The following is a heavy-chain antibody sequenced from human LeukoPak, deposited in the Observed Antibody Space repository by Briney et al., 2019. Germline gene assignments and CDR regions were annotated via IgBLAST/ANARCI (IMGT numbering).Heavy chain of an antibody. CDR1: GGSFSGYY. CDR3: ARSGFGELFAPLDY. D-gene: IGHD3-10*01. CDR2: INHSGST. Sequence: SETLSLTCAVYGGSFSGYYWSWIRQPPGKGLEWIGEINHSGSTNYNPSLKSRVTISVDTSKNQFSLKLRSVTAADTAVYYCARSGFGELFAPLDYWGQGTLVTVSS. V-gene: IGHV4-34*01. J-gene: IGHJ4*02.